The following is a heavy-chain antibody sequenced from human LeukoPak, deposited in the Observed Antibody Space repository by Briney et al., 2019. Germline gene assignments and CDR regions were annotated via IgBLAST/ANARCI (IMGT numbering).Heavy chain of an antibody. CDR3: AKEYTGTFSPFPSYFDN. D-gene: IGHD1-26*01. CDR2: ITGSGGST. CDR1: GFTFSSYA. Sequence: GGSLRLSCAASGFTFSSYAMSWVRQAPGKGLEWVSAITGSGGSTYYADSVKGRFTISRDNSKNTLYLQMNSLRAEDTAIYYCAKEYTGTFSPFPSYFDNWGQGTLVTVSS. J-gene: IGHJ4*02. V-gene: IGHV3-23*01.